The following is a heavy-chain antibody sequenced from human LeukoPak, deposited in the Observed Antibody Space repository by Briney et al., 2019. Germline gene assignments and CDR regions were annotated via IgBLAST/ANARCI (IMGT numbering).Heavy chain of an antibody. CDR3: ARLGWYRYFDY. V-gene: IGHV4-34*01. CDR1: GGSFSGYY. Sequence: KASETLSLTCAVYGGSFSGYYWSWIRQPPGKGLEWIGEINHSGSTNYNPSLKSRVTISVDTSRNQFSLKLSSVTAADTAVYYCARLGWYRYFDYWGQGTLVTVSS. CDR2: INHSGST. D-gene: IGHD6-19*01. J-gene: IGHJ4*02.